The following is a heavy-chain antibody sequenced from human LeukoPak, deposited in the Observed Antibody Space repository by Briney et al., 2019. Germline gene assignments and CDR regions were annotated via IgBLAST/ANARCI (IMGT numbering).Heavy chain of an antibody. CDR2: IQDDGAKT. J-gene: IGHJ4*02. Sequence: GGSLRLSCAASGFTFNTSPMNWVRQAPGKGLEWVALIQDDGAKTNYADSVRGRFTISRDNPRSTVYLQMNSLKPDDTAVYYCATQTITPVVVISLLDYWGQGALVTVSS. V-gene: IGHV3-30*02. D-gene: IGHD3-22*01. CDR3: ATQTITPVVVISLLDY. CDR1: GFTFNTSP.